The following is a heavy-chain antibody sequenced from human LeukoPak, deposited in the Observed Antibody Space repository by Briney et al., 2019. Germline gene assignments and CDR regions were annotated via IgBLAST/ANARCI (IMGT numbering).Heavy chain of an antibody. CDR1: GDSVSNNNAA. CDR3: AREDYYDTSGYSFDF. V-gene: IGHV6-1*01. D-gene: IGHD3-22*01. Sequence: SQTLSLTCAISGDSVSNNNAAWNWIRQSPSRGLERLGRTYYRSKWYNDYALSVKSRITINPDTSKNHFSLQLNSVTPEDTAVYYCAREDYYDTSGYSFDFWGQGSLVTVSS. CDR2: TYYRSKWYN. J-gene: IGHJ4*02.